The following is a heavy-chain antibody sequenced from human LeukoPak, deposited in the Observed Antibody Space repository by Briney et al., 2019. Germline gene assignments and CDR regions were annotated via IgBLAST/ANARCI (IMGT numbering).Heavy chain of an antibody. CDR2: INHSGST. Sequence: SETLSLTCAVYGGSFSGYYWSWIRQPPGKGLEWIGEINHSGSTNYNPSLKSRVTISVDTSKNQFPLKLSSVTAADTAVYYCARSNIWGQGTLVTVSS. CDR3: ARSNI. CDR1: GGSFSGYY. V-gene: IGHV4-34*01. D-gene: IGHD2/OR15-2a*01. J-gene: IGHJ4*02.